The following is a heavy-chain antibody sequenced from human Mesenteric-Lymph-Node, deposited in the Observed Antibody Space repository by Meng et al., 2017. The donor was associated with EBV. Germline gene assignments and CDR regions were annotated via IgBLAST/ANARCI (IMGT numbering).Heavy chain of an antibody. CDR3: ARVRSSGSGLIRNYFDY. V-gene: IGHV4-34*02. CDR2: INHIRSV. CDR1: VGSFNDYY. Sequence: QVQLQQWGAGLLEPAETLSLSCAVYVGSFNDYYWIWIRQAPGKGLEWIGEINHIRSVYYNPSLKSRVTISVDTSNNQISLRLTSVTAADTAIYYCARVRSSGSGLIRNYFDYWGQGTLVTVSS. J-gene: IGHJ4*02. D-gene: IGHD6-19*01.